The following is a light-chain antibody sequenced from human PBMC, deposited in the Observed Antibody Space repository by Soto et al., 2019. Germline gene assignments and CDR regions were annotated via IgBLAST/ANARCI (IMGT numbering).Light chain of an antibody. Sequence: QSVLTQPPSASGTPGQRVTISCSGSSSNIGSNSVNWYQQLPGTAPKLLMYSSNQRPSGVPDRFSGSKSGTSASLAISGLQSEDEADYYCAAGDDSLNGVVFGGGTKHTVL. CDR1: SSNIGSNS. J-gene: IGLJ2*01. V-gene: IGLV1-44*01. CDR3: AAGDDSLNGVV. CDR2: SSN.